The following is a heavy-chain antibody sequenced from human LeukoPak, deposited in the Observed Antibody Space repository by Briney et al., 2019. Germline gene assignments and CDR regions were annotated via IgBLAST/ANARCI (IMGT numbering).Heavy chain of an antibody. V-gene: IGHV4-59*01. Sequence: SETLSLTCTVSGGSISSYYWSWIRQPPGKGLEWIGYIYYSGSTNYNPSLKSRVTISVDTSKNQFSLKLSSVTAADTAMYYCARQGDCSSTSCYTPQDAFDIWGQGTMVTVSS. CDR1: GGSISSYY. CDR3: ARQGDCSSTSCYTPQDAFDI. CDR2: IYYSGST. D-gene: IGHD2-2*02. J-gene: IGHJ3*02.